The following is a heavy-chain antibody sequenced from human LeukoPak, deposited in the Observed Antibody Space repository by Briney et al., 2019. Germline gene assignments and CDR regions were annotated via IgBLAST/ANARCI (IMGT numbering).Heavy chain of an antibody. CDR3: ARDRAARAFDI. V-gene: IGHV4-34*01. Sequence: PSETLSLTCAVYGGSFSGYYWSWIRQPPGKGLEWIGEINHSGSTNYNPSLKSRVTISVDTSKNQFSLKLSSVTAADTAVYYCARDRAARAFDIWGQGTMVTVSS. CDR1: GGSFSGYY. CDR2: INHSGST. J-gene: IGHJ3*02. D-gene: IGHD6-6*01.